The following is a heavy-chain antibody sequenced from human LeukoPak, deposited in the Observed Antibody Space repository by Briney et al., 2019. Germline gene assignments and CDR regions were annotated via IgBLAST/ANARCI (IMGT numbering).Heavy chain of an antibody. V-gene: IGHV4-39*01. Sequence: PSETLSLTCTVSGGSISISSYYWGWIRQPPGKGLEWIGSIYYSGSTYYNPSLKSRVTISVDTSKNQFSLKLSSVTAADTAVYYCARLGHIVVVVAATPANSNAFDIWGQGTMVTVSS. CDR3: ARLGHIVVVVAATPANSNAFDI. CDR2: IYYSGST. CDR1: GGSISISSYY. D-gene: IGHD2-15*01. J-gene: IGHJ3*02.